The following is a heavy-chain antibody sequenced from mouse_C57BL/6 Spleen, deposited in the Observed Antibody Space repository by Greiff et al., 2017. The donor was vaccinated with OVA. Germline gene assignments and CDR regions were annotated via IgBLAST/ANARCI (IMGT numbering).Heavy chain of an antibody. D-gene: IGHD6-5*01. CDR1: GYTFTSYW. Sequence: QVQLQQPGAELVKPGASVKLSCKASGYTFTSYWMQWVKQRPGQGLEWIGELDPSDSYTNSTQKFKVKATLTVDTSSSTAYMQLSSLTSEDAAVYYCARAQLPYDYCAMDYWGQGTSVTVAS. V-gene: IGHV1-50*01. J-gene: IGHJ4*01. CDR2: LDPSDSYT. CDR3: ARAQLPYDYCAMDY.